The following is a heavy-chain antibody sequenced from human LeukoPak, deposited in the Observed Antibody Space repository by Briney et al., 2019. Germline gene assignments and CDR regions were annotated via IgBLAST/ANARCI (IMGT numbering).Heavy chain of an antibody. CDR3: ARKSMVRGVNY. Sequence: PSETLSLTCTVSGGSISSGSYYWSWIRQPAGKGLEWIGRIYTSGSTNYNPSLKSRVTISVDTSKNQFSLKLSSVTAADTAVYYCARKSMVRGVNYWGQGTLVTVSS. V-gene: IGHV4-61*02. J-gene: IGHJ4*02. CDR2: IYTSGST. D-gene: IGHD3-10*01. CDR1: GGSISSGSYY.